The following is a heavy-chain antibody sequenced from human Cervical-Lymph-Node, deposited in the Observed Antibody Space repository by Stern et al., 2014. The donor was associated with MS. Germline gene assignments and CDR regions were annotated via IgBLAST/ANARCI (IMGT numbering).Heavy chain of an antibody. CDR1: GFTFSNYA. CDR3: ARRMIYNILTGYPPADY. V-gene: IGHV3-30*04. Sequence: VQLVESGGGVVQPGRSLRLSCAASGFTFSNYAMHWVRQAPGKGLEWVALISYDGSNNYYADSVRGRFSISRDNSKNTLYLQMNSLRAEDTAVYYCARRMIYNILTGYPPADYWGQGTLVTVSS. J-gene: IGHJ4*02. CDR2: ISYDGSNN. D-gene: IGHD3-9*01.